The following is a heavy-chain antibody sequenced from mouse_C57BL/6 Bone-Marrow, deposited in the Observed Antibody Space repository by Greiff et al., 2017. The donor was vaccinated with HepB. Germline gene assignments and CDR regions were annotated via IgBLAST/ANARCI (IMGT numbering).Heavy chain of an antibody. CDR3: ARHYYGSRGYWYFDV. V-gene: IGHV5-6*01. Sequence: EVQLQESGGDLVKPGGSLKLSCAASGFTFSSYGMSWVRQTPDKRLEWVATISSGGSYTYYPDSVKGRFTSSRDNAKNTLYLQMSSLKSEDTAMYYCARHYYGSRGYWYFDVWGTGTTVTVSS. D-gene: IGHD1-1*01. CDR1: GFTFSSYG. J-gene: IGHJ1*03. CDR2: ISSGGSYT.